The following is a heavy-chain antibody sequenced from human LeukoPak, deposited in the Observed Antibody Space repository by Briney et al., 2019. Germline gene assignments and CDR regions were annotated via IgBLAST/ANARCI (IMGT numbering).Heavy chain of an antibody. CDR3: ARESGLYCSSPSCFRLGLGY. Sequence: GGSLRLSCAASGFTFSSYWMSWVRQAPGKGLEWVANIKQDGSEKYYVDSVKGRFTISRDNAKNTLYLQMNSLRAEDTAVYYCARESGLYCSSPSCFRLGLGYWGQGTLVTVSS. D-gene: IGHD2-2*01. CDR1: GFTFSSYW. CDR2: IKQDGSEK. J-gene: IGHJ4*02. V-gene: IGHV3-7*01.